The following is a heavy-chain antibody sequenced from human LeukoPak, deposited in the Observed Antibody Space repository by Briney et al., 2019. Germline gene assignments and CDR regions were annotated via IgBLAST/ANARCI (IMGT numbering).Heavy chain of an antibody. J-gene: IGHJ5*02. D-gene: IGHD6-19*01. CDR1: GYRFSGYY. CDR2: IKPNSGGT. CDR3: AREPVTGTLNFFDP. Sequence: ASVKVSCKASGYRFSGYYIHWMRQPPGQGLEWMGWIKPNSGGTNYAHKFQGRVTMTRDTSLNTAYMELNRLISDDTAVYYCAREPVTGTLNFFDPWGQGALVTVTS. V-gene: IGHV1-2*02.